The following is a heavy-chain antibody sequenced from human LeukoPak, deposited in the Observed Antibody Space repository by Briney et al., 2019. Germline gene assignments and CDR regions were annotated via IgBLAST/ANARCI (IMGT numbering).Heavy chain of an antibody. V-gene: IGHV3-48*01. D-gene: IGHD3-22*01. J-gene: IGHJ4*02. CDR3: ARVLNYYDSSGYV. CDR2: ISSSSSTI. Sequence: PGGSLRLSCAASGFTFSSYSMNWVRQAPGKGLEWVSYISSSSSTIYYADSVKGRFTISRDNAKNSLYLQMNSLRAEDTAVYYCARVLNYYDSSGYVWGQGTLVTVSS. CDR1: GFTFSSYS.